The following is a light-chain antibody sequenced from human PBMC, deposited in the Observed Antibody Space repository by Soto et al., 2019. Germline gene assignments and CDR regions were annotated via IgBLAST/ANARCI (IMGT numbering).Light chain of an antibody. CDR1: QSLLHTNGYHY. Sequence: DIVMTQSPLSLTVTPGEPASISCRSSQSLLHTNGYHYLVWYMQKPGQSPQLLIYLGSNRASGVPDRFSGSGLGTDFTLKISRAEAEDVGVYYCMQALQSPWTFGQGTKVEIK. CDR3: MQALQSPWT. V-gene: IGKV2-28*01. J-gene: IGKJ1*01. CDR2: LGS.